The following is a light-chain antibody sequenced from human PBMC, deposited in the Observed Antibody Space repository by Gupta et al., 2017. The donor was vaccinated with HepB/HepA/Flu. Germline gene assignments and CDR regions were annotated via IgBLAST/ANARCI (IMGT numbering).Light chain of an antibody. J-gene: IGKJ1*01. CDR2: AAS. Sequence: DIQMTQSPSSLSASVGDRVTITCRASQSISSYLNWYQQKPGKAPKLMIYAASRVQSGVPSRFSGSGYGKDFTLTNSRRQHEDCANYYWQQSYSTPAFGQGTKVEIK. CDR3: QQSYSTPA. V-gene: IGKV1-39*01. CDR1: QSISSY.